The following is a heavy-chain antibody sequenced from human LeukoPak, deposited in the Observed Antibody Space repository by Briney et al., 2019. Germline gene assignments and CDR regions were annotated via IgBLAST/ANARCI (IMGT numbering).Heavy chain of an antibody. CDR3: AKLKEGTWLTDY. Sequence: GSLRLSCGASRFTFSNYVMSWVRQAPGKGLEWVSVISGSGVTTYYADSVKGRFTISRDNSKNTLYLQMNSLRAEDTAIYYCAKLKEGTWLTDYWGQGTLVTVSS. CDR1: RFTFSNYV. D-gene: IGHD3-9*01. J-gene: IGHJ4*02. CDR2: ISGSGVTT. V-gene: IGHV3-23*01.